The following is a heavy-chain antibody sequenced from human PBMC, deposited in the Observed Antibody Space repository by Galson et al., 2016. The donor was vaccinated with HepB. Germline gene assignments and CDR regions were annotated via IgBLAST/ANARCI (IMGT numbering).Heavy chain of an antibody. CDR3: ARSLTPDYFDS. V-gene: IGHV1-18*01. Sequence: GQGLEWMGWINAYNGNTNYAQNFQGRVTMTTDTSTRTVYMELRSLRSDDTAVYFCARSLTPDYFDSCGQGTLVTVSS. CDR2: INAYNGNT. D-gene: IGHD3-9*01. J-gene: IGHJ4*02.